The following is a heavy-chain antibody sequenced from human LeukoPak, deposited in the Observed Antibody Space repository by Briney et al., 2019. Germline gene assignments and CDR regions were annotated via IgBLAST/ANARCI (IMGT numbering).Heavy chain of an antibody. Sequence: SETLSLTCTVSGGSVTSATYNWSWIRQPPGKGLEWIGYIYYRGSTNYNPSLKSRVTISVDTSKNQFSLKLSSVTVADTAVYYCARVAGWNYFDYWGQGTLVTVSS. J-gene: IGHJ4*02. D-gene: IGHD6-19*01. CDR3: ARVAGWNYFDY. CDR1: GGSVTSATYN. CDR2: IYYRGST. V-gene: IGHV4-61*01.